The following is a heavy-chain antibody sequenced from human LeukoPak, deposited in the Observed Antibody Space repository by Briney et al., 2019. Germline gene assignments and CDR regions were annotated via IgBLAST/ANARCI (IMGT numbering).Heavy chain of an antibody. V-gene: IGHV3-53*01. CDR2: IYSGGST. CDR3: ARDSFQGSGFDY. CDR1: GFTFSDYT. D-gene: IGHD3-10*01. J-gene: IGHJ4*02. Sequence: GGSLRLSCAASGFTFSDYTMNWVRQAPGKGLEWVSVIYSGGSTYYADSVKGRFTISRDNSKNTLYLQMNSLRAEDTAVYYCARDSFQGSGFDYWGQGTLVTVSS.